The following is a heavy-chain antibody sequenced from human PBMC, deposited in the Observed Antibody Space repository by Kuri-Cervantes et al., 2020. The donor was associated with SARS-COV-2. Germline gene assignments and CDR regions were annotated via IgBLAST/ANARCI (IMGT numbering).Heavy chain of an antibody. Sequence: SETLSLTCTVSGGSISSSSYSWSWIRQPPGKGLEWIGYIYHSGSTYYNPSLKSRVAISVDRSKNQFSLKLSSVTAADTAVYYCARDRGGHMDVWGKGTTVTVSS. CDR2: IYHSGST. V-gene: IGHV4-30-2*01. J-gene: IGHJ6*03. CDR3: ARDRGGHMDV. D-gene: IGHD3-16*01. CDR1: GGSISSSSYS.